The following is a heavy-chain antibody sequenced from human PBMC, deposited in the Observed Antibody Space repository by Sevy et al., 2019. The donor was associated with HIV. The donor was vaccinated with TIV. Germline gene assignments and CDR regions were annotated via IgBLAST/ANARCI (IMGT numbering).Heavy chain of an antibody. D-gene: IGHD5-12*01. V-gene: IGHV4-39*02. CDR2: IYYNGHT. CDR1: GGTIVSSGHY. CDR3: AREAGGYDYDYGMDV. J-gene: IGHJ6*02. Sequence: SETLSLTCSVSGGTIVSSGHYWGWIRQTPGKGLEWIGSIYYNGHTYYNPSLNTRTTISIDTSKNQFSLKLSSVTAADTAIYFCAREAGGYDYDYGMDVWGQGTTVTVSS.